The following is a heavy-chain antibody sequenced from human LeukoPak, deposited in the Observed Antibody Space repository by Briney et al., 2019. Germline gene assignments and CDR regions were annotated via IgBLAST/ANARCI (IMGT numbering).Heavy chain of an antibody. J-gene: IGHJ4*02. CDR1: GFTFSSYA. CDR2: ISYDGSNK. D-gene: IGHD6-13*01. CDR3: ARDHPRYSTDLPGY. V-gene: IGHV3-30-3*01. Sequence: GGSLRLSCAASGFTFSSYAMHWVRQAPGKGLEWVAVISYDGSNKYYADSVKGRLTISRDNSKNTLYLQMNSLRAEDTAVYYCARDHPRYSTDLPGYWGQGTLVTVSS.